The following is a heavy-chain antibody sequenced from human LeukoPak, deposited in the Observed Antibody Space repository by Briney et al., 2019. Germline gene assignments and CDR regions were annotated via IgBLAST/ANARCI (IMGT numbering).Heavy chain of an antibody. CDR3: ATGYRITMVRGDLDY. CDR1: GYSFTSYY. D-gene: IGHD3-10*01. V-gene: IGHV1-46*01. CDR2: INPSGGST. J-gene: IGHJ4*02. Sequence: ASVKVSCKASGYSFTSYYMHWVRQAPGQGLEWMGIINPSGGSTSYAQKFQGRVTMTEDTSTDTAYMELSSLRSEDTAVYYCATGYRITMVRGDLDYWGQGTLVTVSS.